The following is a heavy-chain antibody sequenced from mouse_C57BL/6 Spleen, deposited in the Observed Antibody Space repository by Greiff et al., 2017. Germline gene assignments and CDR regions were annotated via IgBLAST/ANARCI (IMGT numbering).Heavy chain of an antibody. CDR2: IDPSDSET. CDR1: GYTFTSYW. D-gene: IGHD2-1*01. CDR3: ARSDYGNYDWYFDV. V-gene: IGHV1-52*01. J-gene: IGHJ1*03. Sequence: VQLQQPGAELVRPGSSVKLSCTASGYTFTSYWMHWVKQRPIQGLEWIGNIDPSDSETHYNQKFKDKATLTVDKSSSTAYMQLSSLTSEDSAVYYCARSDYGNYDWYFDVWGTGTTVTVSS.